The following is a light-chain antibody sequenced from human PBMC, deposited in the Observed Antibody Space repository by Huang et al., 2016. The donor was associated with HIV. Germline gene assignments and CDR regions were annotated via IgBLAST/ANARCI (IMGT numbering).Light chain of an antibody. Sequence: DIQMTQSPPSLSASQGVRVTLTCRASQDIGNFLAWVQQKPGGAPKLLIFSASTLHLGVPSRFTGRGSGTEFTLTITNLQPEDVATYYCQRYDTAPRAFGPGTKVDI. CDR2: SAS. V-gene: IGKV1-27*01. CDR1: QDIGNF. J-gene: IGKJ1*01. CDR3: QRYDTAPRA.